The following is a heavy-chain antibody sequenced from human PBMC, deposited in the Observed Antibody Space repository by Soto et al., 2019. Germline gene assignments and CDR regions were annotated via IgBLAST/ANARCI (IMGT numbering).Heavy chain of an antibody. CDR2: IIPIFGTA. J-gene: IGHJ6*02. D-gene: IGHD2-2*01. Sequence: GASVKVSCKASGGTFSSYAISWVRQAPGQGLEWMGGIIPIFGTANYAQKFQGRVTITADESTSTAYMELSSLRSEDTAVYYCAAIVLVPAAYYHYGMDVWGQGTKVTVSS. CDR3: AAIVLVPAAYYHYGMDV. CDR1: GGTFSSYA. V-gene: IGHV1-69*13.